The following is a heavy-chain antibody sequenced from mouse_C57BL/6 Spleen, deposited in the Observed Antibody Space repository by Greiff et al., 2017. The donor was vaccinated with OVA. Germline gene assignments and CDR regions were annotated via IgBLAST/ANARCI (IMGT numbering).Heavy chain of an antibody. CDR2: ISDGGSYT. CDR1: GFTFSSYA. CDR3: ARDPYYGSSYGNYFDY. J-gene: IGHJ2*01. D-gene: IGHD1-1*01. Sequence: EVMLVESGGGLVKPGGSLKLSCAASGFTFSSYAMSWVRQTPDKRLEWVATISDGGSYTYYPDNVKGRFTISRDNAKNNLYLQMSHLKSEDTAMYYCARDPYYGSSYGNYFDYWGQGTTLTVSS. V-gene: IGHV5-4*01.